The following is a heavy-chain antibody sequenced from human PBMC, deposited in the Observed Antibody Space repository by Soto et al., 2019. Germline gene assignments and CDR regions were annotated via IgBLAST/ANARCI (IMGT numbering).Heavy chain of an antibody. CDR1: GYTFTSYG. CDR3: ARDFPGTGTAAWDY. CDR2: ISAYNGNT. J-gene: IGHJ4*02. D-gene: IGHD1-1*01. V-gene: IGHV1-18*01. Sequence: ASVKVSCKAPGYTFTSYGISWVRQAPGQGLEWMGWISAYNGNTNYAQKLQGRVTMTTDTSTSTAYMELRSLRSDDTAVYYCARDFPGTGTAAWDYWGQGTLVTVSS.